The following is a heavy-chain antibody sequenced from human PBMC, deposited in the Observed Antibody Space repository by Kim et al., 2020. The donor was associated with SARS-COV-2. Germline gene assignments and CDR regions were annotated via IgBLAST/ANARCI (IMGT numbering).Heavy chain of an antibody. CDR3: ARADYSYYDFWSGSGWYFDY. D-gene: IGHD3-3*01. V-gene: IGHV3-20*04. Sequence: GGSLRLSCAASGFTFDDYGMSWVRQAPGKGLEWVSGINWNGGSTGYADSVKGRFTISRDNAKNSLYLQMNSLRAEDTALYYCARADYSYYDFWSGSGWYFDYWGQGTLVTVSS. CDR2: INWNGGST. J-gene: IGHJ4*02. CDR1: GFTFDDYG.